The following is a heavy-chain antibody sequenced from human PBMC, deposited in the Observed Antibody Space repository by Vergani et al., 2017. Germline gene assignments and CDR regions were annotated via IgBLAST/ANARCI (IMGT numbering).Heavy chain of an antibody. J-gene: IGHJ4*02. Sequence: QVQLRESGPGLVKPSQTLSLTCTVSGGSITSGSYYWSWIRQPAGKGLEWIGRIYTSGSTNYNPSLKSRVTISLDASKSQFSLKLSSVTAADTAVYYCARELNRWNYAPFDYWGQGTLVTVSS. CDR2: IYTSGST. D-gene: IGHD1-7*01. CDR1: GGSITSGSYY. CDR3: ARELNRWNYAPFDY. V-gene: IGHV4-61*02.